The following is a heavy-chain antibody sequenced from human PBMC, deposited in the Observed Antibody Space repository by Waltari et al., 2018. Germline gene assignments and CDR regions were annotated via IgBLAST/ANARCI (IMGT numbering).Heavy chain of an antibody. V-gene: IGHV1-69*08. CDR3: AREADSSGYYYSGVEGYWYFDL. Sequence: QVQLVQSGAEVKKPGSSVKVSCKASGGTFSSYTISWVRQAPGQGLGWMGRIIPILGIANYAQKFQGRVTITADKSTSTAYMELSSLRSEDTAVYYCAREADSSGYYYSGVEGYWYFDLWGRGTLVTVSS. CDR2: IIPILGIA. CDR1: GGTFSSYT. D-gene: IGHD3-22*01. J-gene: IGHJ2*01.